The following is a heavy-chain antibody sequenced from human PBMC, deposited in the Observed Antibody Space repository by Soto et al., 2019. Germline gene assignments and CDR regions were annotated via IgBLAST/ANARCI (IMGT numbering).Heavy chain of an antibody. J-gene: IGHJ4*02. Sequence: SETLSLTCTVSGDSISTLYWGWMRQSPGKELERIGYVYYTGSTNYNPSLKSRVTISVDRSKNQFSLKLTSANAADTAVYYCARGRTVRNYADDSSDYFYFFDYWGQGTQVTVSS. CDR1: GDSISTLY. CDR3: ARGRTVRNYADDSSDYFYFFDY. V-gene: IGHV4-59*01. CDR2: VYYTGST. D-gene: IGHD3-22*01.